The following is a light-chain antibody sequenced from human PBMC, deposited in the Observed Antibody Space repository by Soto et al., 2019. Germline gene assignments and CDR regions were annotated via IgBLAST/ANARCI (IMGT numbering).Light chain of an antibody. CDR1: SSDVGGYNY. V-gene: IGLV2-14*03. CDR2: DVS. CDR3: SSYTSSSTGV. Sequence: QSALTQPASVSGSPGQSIPISCTGTSSDVGGYNYVSWYQHHPGKAPKLMIYDVSNRPSGVSNRFSGSKSGNTASLTVSGLQAEDEADYYCSSYTSSSTGVFGTRTKVTVL. J-gene: IGLJ1*01.